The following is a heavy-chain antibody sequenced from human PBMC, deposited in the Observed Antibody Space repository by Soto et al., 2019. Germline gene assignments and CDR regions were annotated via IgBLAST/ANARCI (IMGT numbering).Heavy chain of an antibody. Sequence: SETLSLTFTVSGGSISSGDYYWSWIRQPPGKGLEWIGYIFYSESTYYNPSLKSRVIISVDMSKNQFSLNLSSVTAADTAVYYCARDKGSDCSGGSCYPDAFDIWGQGTMVT. CDR1: GGSISSGDYY. CDR3: ARDKGSDCSGGSCYPDAFDI. V-gene: IGHV4-30-4*01. D-gene: IGHD2-15*01. J-gene: IGHJ3*02. CDR2: IFYSEST.